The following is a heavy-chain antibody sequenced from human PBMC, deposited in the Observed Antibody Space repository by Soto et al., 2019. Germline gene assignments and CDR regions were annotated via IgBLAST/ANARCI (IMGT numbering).Heavy chain of an antibody. CDR1: GFTFSDYG. Sequence: QVQLVESGGGVAQPGRSLRPSCAVSGFTFSDYGMHWVRQAPGKGLEWVAVVSYDGSYKYYADSVKGRFTVSRDLSGNTLFLQMNSLRLEDTAVYFCAKEMYPRTVLDSSSPWGDYWGQGTLVAVSS. J-gene: IGHJ4*02. D-gene: IGHD6-6*01. V-gene: IGHV3-30*18. CDR2: VSYDGSYK. CDR3: AKEMYPRTVLDSSSPWGDY.